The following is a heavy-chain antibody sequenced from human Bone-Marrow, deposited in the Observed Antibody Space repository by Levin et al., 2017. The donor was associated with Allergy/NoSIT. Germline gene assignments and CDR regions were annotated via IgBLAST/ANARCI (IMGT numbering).Heavy chain of an antibody. J-gene: IGHJ6*02. CDR3: ARDPPGGKSRGGRAMDV. V-gene: IGHV3-23*01. Sequence: GESLKISCEASGFTFSRYAMSWVRQAPGEGLEWVSSVSGDGVSTYYADSVKGRFTISRDNSRNTLYLQMNSLRAEDTAIYYCARDPPGGKSRGGRAMDVWGQGTTVTVSS. D-gene: IGHD3-16*01. CDR1: GFTFSRYA. CDR2: VSGDGVST.